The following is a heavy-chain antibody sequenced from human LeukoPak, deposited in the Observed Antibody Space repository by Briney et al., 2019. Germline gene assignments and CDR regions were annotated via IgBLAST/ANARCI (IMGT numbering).Heavy chain of an antibody. J-gene: IGHJ6*03. CDR1: GFTVSSNY. Sequence: DPGGSLRLSCAASGFTVSSNYMSWVRQAPGKGLEWVSVIYSGGSTYYADSVKGRFTISRDNSKNTLYLQMNSLRAEDTAVYYCARDSQPYYYGSGSYYTSYYYYYMDVWGKGTTVTISS. V-gene: IGHV3-66*01. CDR3: ARDSQPYYYGSGSYYTSYYYYYMDV. D-gene: IGHD3-10*01. CDR2: IYSGGST.